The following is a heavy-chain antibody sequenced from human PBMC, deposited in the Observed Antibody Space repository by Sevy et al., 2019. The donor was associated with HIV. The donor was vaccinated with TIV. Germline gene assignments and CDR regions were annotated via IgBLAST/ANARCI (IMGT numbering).Heavy chain of an antibody. CDR2: ISYHGRNE. CDR1: GFSFSSYG. J-gene: IGHJ6*02. CDR3: ARDFTGFNGMDV. Sequence: GGCLRLSCAASGFSFSSYGMHWVRQAPGKGLEWLAVISYHGRNEFYGDSVKGRFTISRDNSKKMLYLQVNSLRAEDLDVYYCARDFTGFNGMDVWGQGTMVTVSS. V-gene: IGHV3-30*03. D-gene: IGHD3-9*01.